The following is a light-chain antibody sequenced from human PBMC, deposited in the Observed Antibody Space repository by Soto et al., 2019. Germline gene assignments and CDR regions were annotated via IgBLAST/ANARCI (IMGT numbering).Light chain of an antibody. CDR3: HQYYGSPYS. J-gene: IGKJ2*01. Sequence: DIAMTQSPDSLVVSLGERATINCKSGRTVLSTADNQNFLAWYQQRPGQPPKLLIYDASTRASGVPDRFIRSGSATEFTLTVAGLQPEDVAVYYCHQYYGSPYSFGQGTRLEI. V-gene: IGKV4-1*01. CDR2: DAS. CDR1: RTVLSTADNQNF.